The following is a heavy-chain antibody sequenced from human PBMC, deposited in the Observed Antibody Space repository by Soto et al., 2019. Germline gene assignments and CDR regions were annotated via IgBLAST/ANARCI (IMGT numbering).Heavy chain of an antibody. CDR3: VSDRRYGHASVPYS. J-gene: IGHJ4*02. D-gene: IGHD5-18*01. CDR1: GFAFSSYG. CDR2: ISYDGSLQ. V-gene: IGHV3-30*03. Sequence: QAQLVESGGGVVQPGRSLRLSCAASGFAFSSYGMHWVRQAPGTGLEWVAVISYDGSLQHYADSVKGRFTISRDNSKNMVLLQISSLRAEDTAVYYCVSDRRYGHASVPYSWGQGTLVSVSS.